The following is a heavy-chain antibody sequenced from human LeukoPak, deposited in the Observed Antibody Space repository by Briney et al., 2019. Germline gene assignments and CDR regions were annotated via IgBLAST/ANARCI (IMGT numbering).Heavy chain of an antibody. CDR3: ARGLLTTVTTGDYFDY. J-gene: IGHJ4*02. Sequence: GGSLRLSCAASGFTVSSNYMSWVRQAPGTGLEWVSVIYSGGSTYYADSVKGRFTISRDNSKNTLYLQMSSLRAEDTAVYYCARGLLTTVTTGDYFDYWGQGTLVTVSS. D-gene: IGHD4-17*01. CDR2: IYSGGST. CDR1: GFTVSSNY. V-gene: IGHV3-53*01.